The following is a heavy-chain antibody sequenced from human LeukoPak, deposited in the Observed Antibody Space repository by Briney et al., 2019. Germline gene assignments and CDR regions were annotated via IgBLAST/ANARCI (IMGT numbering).Heavy chain of an antibody. CDR2: INPNSGGT. CDR1: GYTFTGYY. J-gene: IGHJ5*02. V-gene: IGHV1-2*02. Sequence: ASVKVSCKASGYTFTGYYMHWVRQAPGQGLEWMGWINPNSGGTNYAQKFQGRVTMTRDTSISTAYMELSRLRSDDTAVYYCARAYCSSTSCYSGWFDPWGQGTLVTVSS. D-gene: IGHD2-2*02. CDR3: ARAYCSSTSCYSGWFDP.